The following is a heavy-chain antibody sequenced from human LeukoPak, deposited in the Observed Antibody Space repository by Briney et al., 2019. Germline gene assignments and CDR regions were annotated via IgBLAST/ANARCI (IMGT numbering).Heavy chain of an antibody. CDR3: ARDRASEYSCSPLGY. Sequence: GGSLRLSCAASGFTFSSYSMNWVRQAPGKGLEWVSYISSSSSTIYYADSVKGRFTISRDNAKNSLYLQMNSLRAEDTAVYYCARDRASEYSCSPLGYWGQGTPVTVSS. D-gene: IGHD5-18*01. CDR1: GFTFSSYS. J-gene: IGHJ4*02. V-gene: IGHV3-48*01. CDR2: ISSSSSTI.